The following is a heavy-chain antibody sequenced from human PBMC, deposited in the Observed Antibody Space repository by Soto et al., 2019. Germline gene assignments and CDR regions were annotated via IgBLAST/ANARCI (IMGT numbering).Heavy chain of an antibody. V-gene: IGHV4-34*01. CDR1: GGSFSGYY. CDR3: AREYGDYGVIAY. CDR2: INHSGST. D-gene: IGHD4-17*01. Sequence: QVQLQQWGAGLLKPSETLSLTCAVYGGSFSGYYWSWIRQPPGKGLEWIGEINHSGSTNYNPSLKSRVAISVDTFKHPCSLKLSSVTAADTAVYYCAREYGDYGVIAYWGQGTLVTVSS. J-gene: IGHJ4*02.